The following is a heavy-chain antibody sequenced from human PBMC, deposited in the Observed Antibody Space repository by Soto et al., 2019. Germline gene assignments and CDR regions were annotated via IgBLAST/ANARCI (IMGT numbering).Heavy chain of an antibody. Sequence: SETLSLTCAVYGGSFSGYYWSWIRQPPGKGLEWIGEINHSGSTNYNPSLKSRVTISIDTSRSQFSLKLSSVTTADTAVYYCARPYSGSSRGLDVWGQGTTVTVSS. CDR2: INHSGST. CDR1: GGSFSGYY. V-gene: IGHV4-34*01. J-gene: IGHJ6*02. D-gene: IGHD6-6*01. CDR3: ARPYSGSSRGLDV.